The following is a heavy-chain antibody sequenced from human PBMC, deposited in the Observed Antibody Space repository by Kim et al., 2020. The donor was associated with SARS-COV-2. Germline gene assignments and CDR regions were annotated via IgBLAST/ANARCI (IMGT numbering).Heavy chain of an antibody. V-gene: IGHV3-23*01. D-gene: IGHD5-12*01. Sequence: GGSLRLSCAASGFTFSSYAMSWVRQAPGKGLEWVSAISGSGGSTYYADSVKGRFTISRDNSKNTLYLQMNSLRAEDTAVYYCAGRWLQSKDKVLDYWGQGTLVTVSS. CDR3: AGRWLQSKDKVLDY. J-gene: IGHJ4*02. CDR1: GFTFSSYA. CDR2: ISGSGGST.